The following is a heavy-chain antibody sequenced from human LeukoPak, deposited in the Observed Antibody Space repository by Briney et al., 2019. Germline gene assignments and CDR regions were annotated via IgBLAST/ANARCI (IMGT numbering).Heavy chain of an antibody. CDR1: GFTFSSYA. J-gene: IGHJ3*01. V-gene: IGHV3-23*01. CDR2: ISGSGGST. Sequence: GGSLRLSCAASGFTFSSYAMSWVRQAPGKGLEWVSLISGSGGSTYYADSVKGRFTISRDNTKNSLYLQMNSLTTEDTAFYYCAKDGRQGAYDVWGQGTLVTVSS. CDR3: AKDGRQGAYDV. D-gene: IGHD2-21*01.